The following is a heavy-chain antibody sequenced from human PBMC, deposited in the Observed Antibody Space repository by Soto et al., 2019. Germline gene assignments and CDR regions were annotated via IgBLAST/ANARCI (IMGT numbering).Heavy chain of an antibody. CDR1: RYTFISYD. Sequence: ASVKVSCKASRYTFISYDINWVRQATGQGLEWMGWMNPNSGNTGYAQKFQGRITMTRNTSINTAYMELSSLGSEDTAVYYCARGRYSSGWSEGYYFDYWGQGTLVTVSS. CDR2: MNPNSGNT. D-gene: IGHD6-19*01. CDR3: ARGRYSSGWSEGYYFDY. V-gene: IGHV1-8*01. J-gene: IGHJ4*02.